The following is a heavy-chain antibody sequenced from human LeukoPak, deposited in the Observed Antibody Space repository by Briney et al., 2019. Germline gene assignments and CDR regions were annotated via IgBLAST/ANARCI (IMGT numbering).Heavy chain of an antibody. V-gene: IGHV1-46*01. CDR2: INPSGGPP. CDR1: EYTLTNYY. CDR3: ARGGYSSFIPLS. Sequence: GASVKVSCKASEYTLTNYYIHWLRQAPGQGLEWMGVINPSGGPPTYAQRFQGRVIMTRDTSTNTLYMELSSLRSDDTAVYYCARGGYSSFIPLSWGQGTLVTVSS. J-gene: IGHJ5*02. D-gene: IGHD6-19*01.